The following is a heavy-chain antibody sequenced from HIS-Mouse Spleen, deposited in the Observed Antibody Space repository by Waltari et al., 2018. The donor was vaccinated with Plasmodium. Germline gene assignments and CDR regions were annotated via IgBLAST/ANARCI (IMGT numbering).Heavy chain of an antibody. D-gene: IGHD6-13*01. CDR3: ARVLGYKAAAGTFVEYFQH. J-gene: IGHJ1*01. CDR1: GYTFPGYY. V-gene: IGHV1-2*02. Sequence: QVQLVQSGAAVTKPGASVKVSCKASGYTFPGYYMNAVRQAPGQGLEWMGWINPNSGGTNYAQKFQGRVTMTRDTSISTAYMELSRLRSDDTAVYYCARVLGYKAAAGTFVEYFQHWGQGTLVTVSS. CDR2: INPNSGGT.